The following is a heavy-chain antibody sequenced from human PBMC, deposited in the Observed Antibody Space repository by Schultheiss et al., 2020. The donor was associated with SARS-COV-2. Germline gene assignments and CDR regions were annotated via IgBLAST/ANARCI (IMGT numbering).Heavy chain of an antibody. CDR3: ARDRSDILTGYPYYYYYYGMDV. J-gene: IGHJ6*02. D-gene: IGHD3-9*01. Sequence: GGSLRLSCAASGFTFSSHAMFWVRQAPGKGLEWVANIKQDGSEKYYVDSVKGRFTISRDNAKNSLYLQMNSLRAEDTAVYYCARDRSDILTGYPYYYYYYGMDVWGQGTTVTVSS. CDR1: GFTFSSHA. V-gene: IGHV3-7*01. CDR2: IKQDGSEK.